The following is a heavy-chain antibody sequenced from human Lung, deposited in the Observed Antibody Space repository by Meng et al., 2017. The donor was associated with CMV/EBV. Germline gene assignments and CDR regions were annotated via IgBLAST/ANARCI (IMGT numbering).Heavy chain of an antibody. CDR3: ARSRAAWDWVDP. D-gene: IGHD6-13*01. V-gene: IGHV4-59*11. Sequence: SETLSLTCIVSGGSISTHYWSWIRQPPGKGLEWIGYVFYNGNANYNPSLTSRVTISVDTSKNQFSLKLNSVTAADTAVYYCARSRAAWDWVDPWGQGTLVTVSS. J-gene: IGHJ5*02. CDR1: GGSISTHY. CDR2: VFYNGNA.